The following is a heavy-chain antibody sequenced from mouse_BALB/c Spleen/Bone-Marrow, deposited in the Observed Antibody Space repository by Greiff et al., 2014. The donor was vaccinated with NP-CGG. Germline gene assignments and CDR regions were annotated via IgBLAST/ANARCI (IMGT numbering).Heavy chain of an antibody. J-gene: IGHJ3*01. CDR2: IDTSDDYT. Sequence: QVQLKGSGAELVMPGASVKMSCKASGYTFTDYWVHWGKQRPGQGLEWIGAIDTSDDYTTYNQKFKGKATLTVDESSSTAYMQFSSLTSEDSAVYYCARSDYRYDPLAYWGQGTLVTVSA. CDR3: ARSDYRYDPLAY. V-gene: IGHV1-69*01. D-gene: IGHD2-14*01. CDR1: GYTFTDYW.